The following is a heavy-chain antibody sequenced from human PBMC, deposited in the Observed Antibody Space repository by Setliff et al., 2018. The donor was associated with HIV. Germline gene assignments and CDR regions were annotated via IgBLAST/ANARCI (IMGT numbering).Heavy chain of an antibody. Sequence: PSETLSLTCTLSGGSLSSSTYYWAWFRQAPRKGLAWIGTIYYSGSTYYNPSLKSRATISVAMSKNQFSLRLSCVTAADTAVYYCIIAYSSGWLATKGFDSWGQGTLVTVSS. CDR3: IIAYSSGWLATKGFDS. CDR1: GGSLSSSTYY. J-gene: IGHJ4*02. D-gene: IGHD6-19*01. CDR2: IYYSGST. V-gene: IGHV4-39*01.